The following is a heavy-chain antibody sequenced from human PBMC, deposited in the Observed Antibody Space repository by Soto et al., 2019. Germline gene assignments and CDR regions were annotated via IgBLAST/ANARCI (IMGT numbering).Heavy chain of an antibody. J-gene: IGHJ6*02. Sequence: VASVKVSCKASGYTFSGYYIHWLRQAPGQGLEWMGWINPNSGGTNYAQKFQGRVTVTRGTPTSTAYMELSRLTSDDTAVYYCARSLTEGYCTITGCYTRPLYGMDVWGQGTTVTVSS. CDR3: ARSLTEGYCTITGCYTRPLYGMDV. CDR1: GYTFSGYY. CDR2: INPNSGGT. D-gene: IGHD2-2*02. V-gene: IGHV1-2*02.